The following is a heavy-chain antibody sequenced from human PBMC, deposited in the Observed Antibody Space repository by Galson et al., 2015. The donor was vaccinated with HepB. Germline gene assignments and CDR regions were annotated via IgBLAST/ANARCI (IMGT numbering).Heavy chain of an antibody. D-gene: IGHD3-10*01. J-gene: IGHJ4*02. CDR2: IYYSGNT. V-gene: IGHV4-30-4*07. CDR3: ARAPFYSGSGNSLTFDY. Sequence: TLSLTCAIFGGSISGDDYSWSWIRQPPGKGLEWIGYIYYSGNTYYNPSLKSRVTISVDTSKYQFSLKLSSVTAADTAMYYCARAPFYSGSGNSLTFDYWGQGILVTVSS. CDR1: GGSISGDDYS.